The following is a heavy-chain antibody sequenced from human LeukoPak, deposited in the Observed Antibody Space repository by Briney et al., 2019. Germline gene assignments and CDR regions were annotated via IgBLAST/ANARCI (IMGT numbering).Heavy chain of an antibody. D-gene: IGHD3-3*01. CDR2: INTNTGNP. CDR1: GCTFTSYA. Sequence: GESLKISCKASGCTFTSYAMNWVRQAPGQGLEWMGWINTNTGNPTYAQGFTGRFVFSLDTSVSTAYLQISSLKAEDTAVYYCARDLWTYYDFWSGYYTLYYFDYWGQGTPVTVSS. CDR3: ARDLWTYYDFWSGYYTLYYFDY. J-gene: IGHJ4*02. V-gene: IGHV7-4-1*02.